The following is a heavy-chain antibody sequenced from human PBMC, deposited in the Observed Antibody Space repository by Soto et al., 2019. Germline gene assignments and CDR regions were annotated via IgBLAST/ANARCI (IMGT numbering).Heavy chain of an antibody. CDR2: INWNGGST. J-gene: IGHJ6*02. CDR3: ARDMSGGTYNYYYGMDV. V-gene: IGHV3-20*04. D-gene: IGHD1-26*01. Sequence: PGGSLRLSCAASGFTFDDYGMSWVRQAPGKGLEWVSGINWNGGSTGYADSVKGRFTISRDNAKNSLYLQMNSLRAEDTALYYCARDMSGGTYNYYYGMDVWGQGTTVTVSS. CDR1: GFTFDDYG.